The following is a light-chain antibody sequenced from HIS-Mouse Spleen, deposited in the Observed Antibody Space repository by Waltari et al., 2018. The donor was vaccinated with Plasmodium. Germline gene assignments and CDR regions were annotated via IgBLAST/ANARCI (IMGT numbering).Light chain of an antibody. J-gene: IGLJ1*01. V-gene: IGLV3-25*03. CDR2: KDS. CDR1: ALPKQY. Sequence: SYELTQPPSVSVSPGQTARITCSGDALPKQYACWYQQKPGQAPGLVIYKDSERPSGIPERFSGSSSGTTVTLTISGVQAEDEADYYCQSADSSGTYVFGTGTKVTVL. CDR3: QSADSSGTYV.